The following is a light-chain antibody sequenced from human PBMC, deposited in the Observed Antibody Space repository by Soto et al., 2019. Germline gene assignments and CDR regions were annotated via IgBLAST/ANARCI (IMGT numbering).Light chain of an antibody. CDR1: QSIDTY. CDR2: AVS. J-gene: IGKJ4*01. V-gene: IGKV1-39*01. Sequence: DIQMTQSPSSLSASIGDRVTITCRASQSIDTYLNWYQQKPGKAPNILIYAVSNLESGVPSRISGSGSGTDFTLTITSLEVEDFATYYCQQSYSIPVTFGGGTRVEIK. CDR3: QQSYSIPVT.